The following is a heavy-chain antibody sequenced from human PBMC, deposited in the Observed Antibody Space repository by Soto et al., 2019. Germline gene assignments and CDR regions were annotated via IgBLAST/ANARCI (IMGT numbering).Heavy chain of an antibody. D-gene: IGHD3-3*01. CDR1: GGSISSGGYY. V-gene: IGHV4-31*03. CDR3: ARGAPRGIFGVVTNWFDP. J-gene: IGHJ5*02. CDR2: IYYSGST. Sequence: SETLSLTCTVSGGSISSGGYYWSWIRQHPGKGLEWIGYIYYSGSTYYNPSLKSRVTISVDTSKNQFSLKLSSVTAADTAVYYCARGAPRGIFGVVTNWFDPWGQGTLVTV.